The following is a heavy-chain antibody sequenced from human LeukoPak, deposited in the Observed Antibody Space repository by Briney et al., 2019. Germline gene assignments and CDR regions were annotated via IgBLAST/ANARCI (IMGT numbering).Heavy chain of an antibody. D-gene: IGHD4-17*01. CDR2: INHSGST. J-gene: IGHJ4*02. CDR1: GYSISSDYY. Sequence: SETLSLTCTVSGYSISSDYYSSWIRQSPGKGLESIGEINHSGSTNYNPSLKSRVTTSVDTSKNQFSLKLSSVTAADTAVYYCARVQYGDYPWYFDYWGQGTLVTVSS. CDR3: ARVQYGDYPWYFDY. V-gene: IGHV4-38-2*02.